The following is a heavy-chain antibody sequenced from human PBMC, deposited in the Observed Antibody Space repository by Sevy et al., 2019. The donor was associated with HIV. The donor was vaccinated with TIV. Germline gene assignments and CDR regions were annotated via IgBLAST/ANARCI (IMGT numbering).Heavy chain of an antibody. J-gene: IGHJ4*02. V-gene: IGHV3-23*01. CDR1: GFTFSSYA. CDR3: AKSKLIAVAFDY. D-gene: IGHD6-19*01. Sequence: GSLRLSCAASGFTFSSYAMSWVRQAPGKGLEWVSAISGSGGSTYYADSVKGRFTISRDNSKNTLYLQMNSLRAEDTAVYYCAKSKLIAVAFDYWGQGTLVTVSS. CDR2: ISGSGGST.